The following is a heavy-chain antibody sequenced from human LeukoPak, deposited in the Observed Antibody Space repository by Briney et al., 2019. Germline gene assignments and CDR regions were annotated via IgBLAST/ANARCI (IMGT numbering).Heavy chain of an antibody. D-gene: IGHD1-26*01. Sequence: GASVKVSCKASGYTFTSYDINWVRQATGQGLEWMGWMNPNSGNTGYAQKFQGRVTMTRNTSISTAYMELSSLRSEDTAVYYCARGAHDLIVGAVYYFDYWGQGTLVTVSS. CDR1: GYTFTSYD. J-gene: IGHJ4*02. CDR3: ARGAHDLIVGAVYYFDY. CDR2: MNPNSGNT. V-gene: IGHV1-8*01.